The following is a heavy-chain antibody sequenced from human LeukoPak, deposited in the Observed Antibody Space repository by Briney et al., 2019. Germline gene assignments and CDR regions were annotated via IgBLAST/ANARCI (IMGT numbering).Heavy chain of an antibody. D-gene: IGHD1-1*01. Sequence: PGGSLRLSCAASGFTFSSYGMHWVRQAPGKGLEWVAFLQYDGSNKFYADSVKGRFTISRDNSKNTLYLQMNSLRTDDTAMYYCARESIRQQLYYFDYWGQGALVTVSS. CDR1: GFTFSSYG. CDR2: LQYDGSNK. J-gene: IGHJ4*02. CDR3: ARESIRQQLYYFDY. V-gene: IGHV3-30*02.